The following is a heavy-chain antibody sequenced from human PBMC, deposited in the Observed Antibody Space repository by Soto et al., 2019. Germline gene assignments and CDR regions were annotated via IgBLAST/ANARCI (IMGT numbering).Heavy chain of an antibody. CDR2: IYYSGST. CDR1: GCSISSYY. D-gene: IGHD6-13*01. V-gene: IGHV4-59*01. Sequence: SETLSLTCTVSGCSISSYYWSWIRQPPGKGLEWIGYIYYSGSTNYNPSLKSRVTISVDTSKNQFSLKLSSVTAADTAVYYCARGSSSWYFDYWGQGTLVTVSS. CDR3: ARGSSSWYFDY. J-gene: IGHJ4*02.